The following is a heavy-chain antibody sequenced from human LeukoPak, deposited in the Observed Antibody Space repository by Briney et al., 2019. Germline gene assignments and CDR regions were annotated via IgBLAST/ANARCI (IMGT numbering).Heavy chain of an antibody. CDR2: IIPILGIA. CDR1: GGTFSSYT. J-gene: IGHJ4*02. CDR3: ATNYYGLGSYTYYFDY. Sequence: SVKVSCKASGGTFSSYTISWVRQAPGQGLEWMGRIIPILGIANYAQKFQGRVTITADKSTSTAYMELSSLRSEDTAVYYCATNYYGLGSYTYYFDYWGQGTLVTVSS. D-gene: IGHD3-10*01. V-gene: IGHV1-69*02.